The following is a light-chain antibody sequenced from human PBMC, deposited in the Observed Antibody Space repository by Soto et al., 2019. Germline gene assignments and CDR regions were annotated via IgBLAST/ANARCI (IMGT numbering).Light chain of an antibody. CDR3: QQYNNWPPWT. V-gene: IGKV3-15*01. CDR2: GAS. Sequence: EIVMTQSPATLSVSPGERATLSCRASQSVSSNLAWYQQKPGQAPRLLIYGASTRATGIPARFSGSRSGTEVTLTISSLQSEDFAVYFCQQYNNWPPWTFGQGTKVETK. CDR1: QSVSSN. J-gene: IGKJ1*01.